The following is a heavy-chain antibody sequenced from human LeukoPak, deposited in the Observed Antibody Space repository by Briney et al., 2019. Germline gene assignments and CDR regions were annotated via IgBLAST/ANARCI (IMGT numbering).Heavy chain of an antibody. V-gene: IGHV3-30-3*02. CDR1: GYTFTRHY. D-gene: IGHD3-16*01. J-gene: IGHJ4*02. CDR2: IQKDGGSK. Sequence: SCKASGYTFTRHYMNWVRQAPGKGLEWVTFIQKDGGSKFYADSVKGRFTISRDNSKKTVYLQMSSLTIEDTAVYYCAKEPGEGGSAFDYWGQGTLVTVYS. CDR3: AKEPGEGGSAFDY.